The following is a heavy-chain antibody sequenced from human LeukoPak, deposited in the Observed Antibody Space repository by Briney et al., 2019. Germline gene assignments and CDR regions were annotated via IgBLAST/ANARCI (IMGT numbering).Heavy chain of an antibody. J-gene: IGHJ4*02. CDR2: IYSGGST. CDR3: ASVWFGELAFDY. Sequence: GGSLRLSCAASGFTVSTNYMSWVRQAPGKGLEWVSVIYSGGSTYYADSVKGRFTISRDNSKNTLYLQMNSLRAEDTAVYYCASVWFGELAFDYWGQGALLTVYS. CDR1: GFTVSTNY. V-gene: IGHV3-66*01. D-gene: IGHD3-10*01.